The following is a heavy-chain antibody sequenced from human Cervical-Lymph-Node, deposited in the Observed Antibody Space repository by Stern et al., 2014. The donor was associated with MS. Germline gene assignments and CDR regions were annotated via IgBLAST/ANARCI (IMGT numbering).Heavy chain of an antibody. CDR2: IGVGSGKT. Sequence: MQQSGPEVKKPGTSVKVSCKASGFTFTSSAGQWGRQARGQRLEWIGWIGVGSGKTKYEKKFPGRVTITRDMTRNTANKKLVSLTSAGPAVYYCAAAIAVAGNPSHVYGMDVWVQGSTVTVSS. CDR1: GFTFTSSA. D-gene: IGHD6-19*01. V-gene: IGHV1-58*01. CDR3: AAAIAVAGNPSHVYGMDV. J-gene: IGHJ6*02.